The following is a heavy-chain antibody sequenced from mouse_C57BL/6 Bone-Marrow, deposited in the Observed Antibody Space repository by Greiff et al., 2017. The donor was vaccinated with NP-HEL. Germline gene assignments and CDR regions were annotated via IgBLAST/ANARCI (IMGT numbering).Heavy chain of an antibody. V-gene: IGHV5-6*01. CDR3: ASPYDYDVAWFAY. CDR1: GFTFSSYG. D-gene: IGHD2-4*01. J-gene: IGHJ3*01. CDR2: ISSGGSYT. Sequence: EVNLVESGGDLVKPGGSLKLSCAASGFTFSSYGMSWVRQTPDKRLEWVATISSGGSYTYYPDSVKGRFTISRDNAKNTLYLHMSSLKSEDTAMYYCASPYDYDVAWFAYCGRGTLVTVSA.